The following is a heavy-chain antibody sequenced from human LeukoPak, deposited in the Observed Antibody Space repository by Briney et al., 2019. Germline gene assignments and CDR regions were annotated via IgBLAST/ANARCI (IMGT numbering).Heavy chain of an antibody. CDR2: IKSKTDGGTT. CDR3: TTAYSGYDFIPRLPY. V-gene: IGHV3-15*01. CDR1: GFTFSNAW. Sequence: GGSLRLSCAASGFTFSNAWMSWVRQAPGKGLEWVGRIKSKTDGGTTDYAAPVKGRFTISRDDSKNTLSLQMTSLKTEDTAVSYCTTAYSGYDFIPRLPYWGQGTLVTVSS. J-gene: IGHJ4*02. D-gene: IGHD5-12*01.